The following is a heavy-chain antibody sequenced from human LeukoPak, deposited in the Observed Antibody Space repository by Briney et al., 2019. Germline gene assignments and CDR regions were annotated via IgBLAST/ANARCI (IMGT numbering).Heavy chain of an antibody. CDR1: GFTFSNAW. CDR2: IKSKTDGGTT. CDR3: TTRDYYQGMDV. V-gene: IGHV3-15*07. Sequence: GGSLRLSCAASGFTFSNAWMDWVRQAPGKGLEWVGRIKSKTDGGTTDYAAPVKGRFTTSRDDSKNTLYLQMNSLKTEDTAVYSCTTRDYYQGMDVWGQGTTVTVSS. J-gene: IGHJ6*02.